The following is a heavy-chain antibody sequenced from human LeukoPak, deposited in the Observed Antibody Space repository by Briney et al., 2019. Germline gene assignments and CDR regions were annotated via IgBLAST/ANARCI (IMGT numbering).Heavy chain of an antibody. V-gene: IGHV3-23*01. D-gene: IGHD3-10*01. CDR3: AKEPRGYFDY. CDR2: ITGSGDNT. J-gene: IGHJ4*02. CDR1: GFTFSSYS. Sequence: GGSLRLSCAASGFTFSSYSMSWVRQAPGRGLEWVSDITGSGDNTYYADSVKGRSTISRDNSKSTLYLQMNSLRAEDTAVYYCAKEPRGYFDYWGQGTLVTVSS.